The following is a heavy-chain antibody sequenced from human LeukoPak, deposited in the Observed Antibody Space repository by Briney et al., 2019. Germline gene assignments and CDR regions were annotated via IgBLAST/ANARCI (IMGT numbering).Heavy chain of an antibody. Sequence: PGRSLRLSCAASGFTFDDYAMHWVRQAPGKGLEWVSGISWNSGSIGYADSVKGRFTISRDNAKNSLYLQINSLRAEDTALYYCAKLSSVGATTTPQDYWGQGTLVTVSS. CDR1: GFTFDDYA. D-gene: IGHD1-26*01. CDR3: AKLSSVGATTTPQDY. J-gene: IGHJ4*02. V-gene: IGHV3-9*01. CDR2: ISWNSGSI.